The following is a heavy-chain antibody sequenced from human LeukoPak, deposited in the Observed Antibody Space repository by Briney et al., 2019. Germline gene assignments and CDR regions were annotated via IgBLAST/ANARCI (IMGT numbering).Heavy chain of an antibody. Sequence: GASVKVSCKASGFTFTTSGIQWVRQARGQRLEWIGWIVVGAGNTYYSQRFQERVTITRDMSTSTAYMELSSLRSDDTAVYYCAAQRGASLHDFWSTCLFDPWGQGTLVSVSS. CDR3: AAQRGASLHDFWSTCLFDP. V-gene: IGHV1-58*02. D-gene: IGHD3-3*01. CDR1: GFTFTTSG. CDR2: IVVGAGNT. J-gene: IGHJ5*02.